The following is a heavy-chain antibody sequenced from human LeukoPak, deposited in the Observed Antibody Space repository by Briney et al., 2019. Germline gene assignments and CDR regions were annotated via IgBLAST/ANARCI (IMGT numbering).Heavy chain of an antibody. Sequence: GGSLRLSCAASGFTFSSYWMHWVRQAPGKGLVWVSRINSDGSSTSYADSVKGRYTISRDNAKNTLYLQMNSLRAEDTAVYYCARGSAARPGYYYYMDVWGKGTTVTVSS. J-gene: IGHJ6*03. CDR2: INSDGSST. V-gene: IGHV3-74*01. CDR3: ARGSAARPGYYYYMDV. CDR1: GFTFSSYW. D-gene: IGHD6-6*01.